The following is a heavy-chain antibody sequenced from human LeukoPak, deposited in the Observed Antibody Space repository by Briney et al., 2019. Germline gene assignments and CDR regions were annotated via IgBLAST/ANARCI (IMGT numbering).Heavy chain of an antibody. Sequence: SETLSLTCAVYGGSFSGYYWSWIRQPPGKGLEWIGEINHSGSTNYNPSLKSRVTISVDTSKNQFSLKLSSVTAADTAVYYCARDLAVAGQIANDYWGQGTLVIVSS. D-gene: IGHD6-19*01. V-gene: IGHV4-34*01. J-gene: IGHJ4*02. CDR1: GGSFSGYY. CDR2: INHSGST. CDR3: ARDLAVAGQIANDY.